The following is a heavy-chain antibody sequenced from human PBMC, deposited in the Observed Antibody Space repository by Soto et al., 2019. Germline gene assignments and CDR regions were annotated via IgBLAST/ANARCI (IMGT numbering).Heavy chain of an antibody. V-gene: IGHV5-10-1*01. Sequence: PGESLKISCKGSGYSFTSYWISWVRQMPGKGLEWMGRIDPSDSYTNYSPSFQGHVTISADKSISTAYLQWGSLKASDTAMYYCASPGLSQRGSWYPSDYYGMDVWGQGTTVTVSS. CDR1: GYSFTSYW. D-gene: IGHD6-13*01. CDR3: ASPGLSQRGSWYPSDYYGMDV. CDR2: IDPSDSYT. J-gene: IGHJ6*02.